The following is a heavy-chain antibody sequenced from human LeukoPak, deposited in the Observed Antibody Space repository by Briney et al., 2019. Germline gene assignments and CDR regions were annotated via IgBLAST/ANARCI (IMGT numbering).Heavy chain of an antibody. CDR1: GGSVSSGSYY. D-gene: IGHD3-10*01. Sequence: SETLYLTCTVSGGSVSSGSYYWSWIRQPPGKGLEWIGYIYYSGSTNYNPSLKSRVTISVDTSKNQFSLKLSSVTAADTAVYYCARVREDYYGSGSYPFDYWGQGTLVTVSS. CDR2: IYYSGST. V-gene: IGHV4-61*01. J-gene: IGHJ4*02. CDR3: ARVREDYYGSGSYPFDY.